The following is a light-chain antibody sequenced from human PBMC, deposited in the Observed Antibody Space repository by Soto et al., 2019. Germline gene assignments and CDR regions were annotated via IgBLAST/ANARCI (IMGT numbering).Light chain of an antibody. J-gene: IGKJ1*01. CDR3: QXYXSAPPWT. V-gene: IGKV1-27*01. Sequence: DIQMTQSPSSLSASVGDRVTITCRASQGISNYLAWYQQKPGKVPKLLIYAASTLQSGVPSRFSGSGSGTXFTLTXSSLXPEDVATYXXQXYXSAPPWTFGQGTKVEIK. CDR2: AAS. CDR1: QGISNY.